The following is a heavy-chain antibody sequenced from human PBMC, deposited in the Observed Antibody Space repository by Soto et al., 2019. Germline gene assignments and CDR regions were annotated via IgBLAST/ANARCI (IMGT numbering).Heavy chain of an antibody. Sequence: ASVKVSCKASGYTFTGYYMHWVRQAPGQRLEWMEWINPNSGGTNYAQKFQGRVTMTRDTSISTAYMELSRLRSDDTAVYYCARGGGATAPYGMDVWGQGTTVTVSS. CDR3: ARGGGATAPYGMDV. V-gene: IGHV1-2*02. CDR2: INPNSGGT. CDR1: GYTFTGYY. J-gene: IGHJ6*02. D-gene: IGHD1-26*01.